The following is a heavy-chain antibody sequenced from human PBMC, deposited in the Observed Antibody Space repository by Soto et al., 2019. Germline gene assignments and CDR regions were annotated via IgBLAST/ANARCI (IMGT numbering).Heavy chain of an antibody. CDR1: GFTFSGSA. J-gene: IGHJ4*02. D-gene: IGHD3-16*02. Sequence: GGSLRLSCAASGFTFSGSAMHWVRQASGKGLEWVGRIRSKANSYATAYAASVKGRFTISRDDSKNTAYLQMNSLKTEDTAVYYCTSTAYDYIWGSYRHFDYWGQGTLVTVSS. CDR2: IRSKANSYAT. CDR3: TSTAYDYIWGSYRHFDY. V-gene: IGHV3-73*01.